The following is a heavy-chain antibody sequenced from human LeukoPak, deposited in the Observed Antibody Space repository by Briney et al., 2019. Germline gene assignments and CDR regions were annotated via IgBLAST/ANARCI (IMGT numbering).Heavy chain of an antibody. J-gene: IGHJ6*02. CDR1: GFTFSSYA. Sequence: PGGSLRLSCSASGFTFSSYAMHWVRQAPGKGLEYVSAISSNGGSTYNADSVKGRFTISRDNSKNTLYLQMSSLRAEDTAVYYCVKDRVSSSWFFYYYYYGMDVWGQGTTVTVSS. D-gene: IGHD6-13*01. CDR3: VKDRVSSSWFFYYYYYGMDV. CDR2: ISSNGGST. V-gene: IGHV3-64D*09.